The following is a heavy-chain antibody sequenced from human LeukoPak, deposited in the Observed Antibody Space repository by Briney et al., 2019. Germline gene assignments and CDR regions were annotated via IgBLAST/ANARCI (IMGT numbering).Heavy chain of an antibody. D-gene: IGHD4-17*01. Sequence: SETLSLTYTVSGGSISSYYWSWIRQPPGKGLEWIGYIYYSGSTNYNPSLKSRVTISVDTSKTQFSLKLSSVTAADTAVYYCVTVTTAGAVGYFDSWGQGTLVTVSS. CDR2: IYYSGST. CDR3: VTVTTAGAVGYFDS. V-gene: IGHV4-59*12. J-gene: IGHJ4*02. CDR1: GGSISSYY.